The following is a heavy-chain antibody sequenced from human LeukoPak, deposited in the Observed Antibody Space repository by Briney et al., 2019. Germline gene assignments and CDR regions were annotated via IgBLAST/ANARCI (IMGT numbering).Heavy chain of an antibody. CDR3: ARFSPRAMGNYLDF. CDR2: IYLRGST. V-gene: IGHV4-30-2*01. D-gene: IGHD7-27*01. CDR1: GGSISSGCYS. Sequence: PSQTLSLTCAVSGGSISSGCYSWSWLRQPPGKGLEGIGYIYLRGSTYYNPSLKRRVILSLDKSANQFSLNLSSVTAADTAVYYCARFSPRAMGNYLDFWGQGTLVTVSS. J-gene: IGHJ4*02.